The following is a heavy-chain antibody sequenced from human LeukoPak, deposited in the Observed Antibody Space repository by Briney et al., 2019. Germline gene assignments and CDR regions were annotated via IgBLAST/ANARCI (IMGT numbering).Heavy chain of an antibody. Sequence: ASVKVSCKASGYTFTSYGISWVRQAPGQGLEWMGWISAYNGNTNYAQKLQGRVTMTTDTSTSTAYMELRSLRSDDTAVYYCARVSVTIFGVVREFDPWGQGTLVTVSS. CDR3: ARVSVTIFGVVREFDP. V-gene: IGHV1-18*01. CDR2: ISAYNGNT. J-gene: IGHJ5*02. CDR1: GYTFTSYG. D-gene: IGHD3-3*01.